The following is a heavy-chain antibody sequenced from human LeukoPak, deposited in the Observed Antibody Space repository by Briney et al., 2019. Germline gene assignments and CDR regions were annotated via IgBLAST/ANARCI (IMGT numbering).Heavy chain of an antibody. CDR2: IIPILGIA. CDR3: ARVTYGDYDLDV. Sequence: ASVKVSCKASGGTFSSYAISWVRQAPGQGLEWMGRIIPILGIANYAQKFQGRVTITADKSTSTAYMELSSLRSEDTAVYYCARVTYGDYDLDVWGQGTTVTVSS. D-gene: IGHD4-17*01. V-gene: IGHV1-69*04. CDR1: GGTFSSYA. J-gene: IGHJ6*03.